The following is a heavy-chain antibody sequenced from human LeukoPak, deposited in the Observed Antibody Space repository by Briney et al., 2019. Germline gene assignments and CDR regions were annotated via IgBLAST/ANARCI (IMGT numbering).Heavy chain of an antibody. Sequence: SVKVSCKASGGTFSSCAISWVRQAPGQGLEWMGGIIPIFGTANYAQKFQGRVTITADESTSTAYMELSSLRSEDTAVYYCARCQGSTSCYEFDYWGQGTLVTVSS. CDR1: GGTFSSCA. CDR3: ARCQGSTSCYEFDY. J-gene: IGHJ4*02. D-gene: IGHD2-2*01. V-gene: IGHV1-69*13. CDR2: IIPIFGTA.